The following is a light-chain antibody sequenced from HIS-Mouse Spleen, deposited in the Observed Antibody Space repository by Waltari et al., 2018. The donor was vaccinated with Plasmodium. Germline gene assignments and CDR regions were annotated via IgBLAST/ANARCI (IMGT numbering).Light chain of an antibody. J-gene: IGKJ4*01. CDR2: DAS. V-gene: IGKV3-11*01. CDR3: QQRSNWPPLT. Sequence: EIVLTQSPATLSLSPGARATLSCRASQSVSSYLAWYQQKPGQAPRLLIYDASNRATGIPARFSGSGSGTDFTLTISSLEPEDFAGYYCQQRSNWPPLTFGGGTKVEI. CDR1: QSVSSY.